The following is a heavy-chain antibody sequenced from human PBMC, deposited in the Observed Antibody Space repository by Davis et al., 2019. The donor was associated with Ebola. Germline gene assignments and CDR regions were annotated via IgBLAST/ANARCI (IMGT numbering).Heavy chain of an antibody. D-gene: IGHD3-3*01. Sequence: GGSLRLSCAASGFTFSSYSMNWVRQAPGKGLEWVSSISSSSSYIYYVDSVKGRFTISRDNAKNSLYLQMNSLRAEDTAVYYCARDKHVYYDFWSGYGIHDAFDIWGQGTMVTVSS. CDR2: ISSSSSYI. J-gene: IGHJ3*02. CDR3: ARDKHVYYDFWSGYGIHDAFDI. CDR1: GFTFSSYS. V-gene: IGHV3-21*01.